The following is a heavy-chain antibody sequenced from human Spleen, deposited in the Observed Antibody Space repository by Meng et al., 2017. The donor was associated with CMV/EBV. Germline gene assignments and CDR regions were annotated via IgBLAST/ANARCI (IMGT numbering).Heavy chain of an antibody. J-gene: IGHJ6*02. Sequence: SGPTLVKPTQTLTLTCTFSGFSLSTSGMRASWIRQPPGKGLEWIGNIYYSGSTNYDPSLKSRVAISVDTSKNQFSLKLSSVTAADTAVYYCARDRVLVGVGEYYYHGMDVWGQGTTVTVSS. D-gene: IGHD3-10*01. CDR3: ARDRVLVGVGEYYYHGMDV. CDR2: IYYSGST. CDR1: GFSLSTSGMR. V-gene: IGHV4-61*08.